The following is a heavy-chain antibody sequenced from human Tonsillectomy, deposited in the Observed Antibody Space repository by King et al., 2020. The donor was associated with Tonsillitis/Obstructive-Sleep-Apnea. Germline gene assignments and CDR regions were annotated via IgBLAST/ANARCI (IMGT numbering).Heavy chain of an antibody. V-gene: IGHV1-69*12. CDR2: IIPIFGTP. Sequence: QLVQSGAEVKKPGSSVKVSCKASGGTFSSYAITWVRQAPGQGLEWMGGIIPIFGTPNYAQTFQGRVTITADESTSTAYMELSSLRSEDTAVYYCAREGNVLPAAKSGYYYYMDVWGKGTTVTVSS. CDR1: GGTFSSYA. D-gene: IGHD2-2*01. CDR3: AREGNVLPAAKSGYYYYMDV. J-gene: IGHJ6*03.